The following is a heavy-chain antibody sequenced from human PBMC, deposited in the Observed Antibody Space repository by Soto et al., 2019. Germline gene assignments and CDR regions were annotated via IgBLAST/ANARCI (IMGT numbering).Heavy chain of an antibody. CDR2: ISSSGSTI. CDR3: ARSRAYDSSGYYPHYYYGMDV. D-gene: IGHD3-22*01. CDR1: GFTFSDYY. Sequence: QVQLVESGGGLVKPGGSLRLSCAASGFTFSDYYMSWIRQAPGKGLEWVSYISSSGSTIYYADSVKGRFTISRDNAKNSLYLQMNSLRAEDTAVYYCARSRAYDSSGYYPHYYYGMDVWGQGTTVTVSS. J-gene: IGHJ6*02. V-gene: IGHV3-11*01.